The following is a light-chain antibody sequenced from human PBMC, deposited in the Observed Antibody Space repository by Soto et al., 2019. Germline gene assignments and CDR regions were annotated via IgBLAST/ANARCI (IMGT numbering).Light chain of an antibody. CDR3: QQYMRYPAT. CDR2: SAS. J-gene: IGKJ5*01. CDR1: QDIGPF. V-gene: IGKV1-8*01. Sequence: AIRMTQSPSSFSASTGDRVTISCRASQDIGPFLAWYQQKPGKAPNLLIYSASTLQSGVPSRFSGSGSGTDFTLTISSLQSEDFATYYCQQYMRYPATVGQGTRL.